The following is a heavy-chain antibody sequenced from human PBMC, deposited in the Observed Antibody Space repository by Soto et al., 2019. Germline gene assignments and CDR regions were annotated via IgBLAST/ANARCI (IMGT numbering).Heavy chain of an antibody. V-gene: IGHV3-7*03. Sequence: PGGSLRLSCVASGFTFNYYWISWVRQAPGKGLEWVANIKQDGGDQYYLDSVKGRFTISRDNAKNLLYLQMSSLRAEDTAVYYCARDEGVDYWGQGTLVTVSS. CDR3: ARDEGVDY. CDR1: GFTFNYYW. CDR2: IKQDGGDQ. J-gene: IGHJ4*02.